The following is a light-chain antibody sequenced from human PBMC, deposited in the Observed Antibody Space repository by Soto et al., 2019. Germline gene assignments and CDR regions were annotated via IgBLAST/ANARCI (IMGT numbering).Light chain of an antibody. CDR2: EDN. CDR3: GSFAGSANLL. V-gene: IGLV2-8*01. CDR1: GSDVGAYYV. J-gene: IGLJ2*01. Sequence: QSALTQPPSASGSPGQSVTISCTGTGSDVGAYYVVSWHQQHPGKAPKLMIFEDNKRPSGVPDLFSGFKSGNTAFLTVSGRQEDEEADYYCGSFAGSANLLFGGGTKLTVL.